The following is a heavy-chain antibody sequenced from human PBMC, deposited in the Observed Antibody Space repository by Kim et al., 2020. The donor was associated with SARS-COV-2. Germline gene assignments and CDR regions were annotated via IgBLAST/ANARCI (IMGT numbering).Heavy chain of an antibody. D-gene: IGHD4-17*01. J-gene: IGHJ4*02. Sequence: SETLSLTCTVSGGSISSGGYYWSWIRQHPGKGLEWIGYIYYSGSTYYNPSLKSRVTISVDTSKNQFSLKLSSVTAADTAVYYCARDRHSTVTTRYIDYWGQGTLVTVSS. CDR2: IYYSGST. CDR1: GGSISSGGYY. V-gene: IGHV4-31*03. CDR3: ARDRHSTVTTRYIDY.